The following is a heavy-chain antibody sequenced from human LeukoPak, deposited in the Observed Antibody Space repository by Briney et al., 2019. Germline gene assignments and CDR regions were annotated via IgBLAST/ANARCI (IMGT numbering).Heavy chain of an antibody. J-gene: IGHJ5*02. V-gene: IGHV4-34*01. D-gene: IGHD3-16*01. CDR3: ARHVVATFGFDP. CDR2: IYYSGST. Sequence: SETLSLTCAVYGGSFSGYYWSWIRQPPGKGLEWIGSIYYSGSTYYNPSLKSRVTISVDTSKNQFSLKLSSVTAADTAVYYCARHVVATFGFDPWGQGTLVTVSS. CDR1: GGSFSGYY.